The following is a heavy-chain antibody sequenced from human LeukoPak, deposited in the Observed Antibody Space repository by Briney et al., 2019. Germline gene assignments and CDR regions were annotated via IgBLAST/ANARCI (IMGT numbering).Heavy chain of an antibody. CDR2: INHSGST. J-gene: IGHJ5*02. CDR3: ARGSEFNWFDP. CDR1: GGSFSGYY. Sequence: SETLSLTCAVYGGSFSGYYWSWIRQPPGKGLERIGEINHSGSTNYNPSLKSRVTISVDTSKNQFSLKLSSVTAADTAVYYCARGSEFNWFDPWGQGTLVTVSS. V-gene: IGHV4-34*01.